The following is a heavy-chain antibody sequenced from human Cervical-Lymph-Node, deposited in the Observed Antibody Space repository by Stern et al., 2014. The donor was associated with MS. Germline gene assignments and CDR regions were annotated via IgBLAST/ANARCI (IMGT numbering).Heavy chain of an antibody. Sequence: QLVESGGGLVQPGRSLRLSCAASGVTFDDYAIHWVRQAPGGGLEWVSGISWNGVLMGYADSVKGRFTISRDNAKGSLHLQMNSLRTEDTALYYCAKDACSASSCSGASPYFDSWGQGTLVTVSS. CDR2: ISWNGVLM. CDR3: AKDACSASSCSGASPYFDS. D-gene: IGHD2-15*01. CDR1: GVTFDDYA. V-gene: IGHV3-9*01. J-gene: IGHJ4*02.